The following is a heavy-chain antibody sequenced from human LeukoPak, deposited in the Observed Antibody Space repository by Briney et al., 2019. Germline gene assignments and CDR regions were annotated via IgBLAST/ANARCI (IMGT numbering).Heavy chain of an antibody. CDR1: GFTFSSYA. Sequence: GGSLRLSCAASGFTFSSYAMHWVRQAPGKGLEWVAVISYDGSNKYYADSVKGRFTISRDNSKNTPYLQMNSLRAEDTAVYYCARGSPDYYGSGSYYYYYYGMDVWGKGTTVTVSS. CDR2: ISYDGSNK. V-gene: IGHV3-30*04. CDR3: ARGSPDYYGSGSYYYYYYGMDV. D-gene: IGHD3-10*01. J-gene: IGHJ6*04.